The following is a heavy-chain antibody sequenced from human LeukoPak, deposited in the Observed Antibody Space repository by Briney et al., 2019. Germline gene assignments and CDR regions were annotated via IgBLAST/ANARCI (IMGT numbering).Heavy chain of an antibody. CDR2: ISSGSTSI. CDR1: GFTFSTSS. CDR3: ARRARDAFDL. D-gene: IGHD4/OR15-4a*01. J-gene: IGHJ3*01. Sequence: GGSLRLSCAASGFTFSTSSMHWVRQAPGKAPEWVSSISSGSTSIHYVDSVKGRFTISRDNAKNSLYLQMYSLGAEDTAVYYRARRARDAFDLWGQGTMVTVSS. V-gene: IGHV3-21*01.